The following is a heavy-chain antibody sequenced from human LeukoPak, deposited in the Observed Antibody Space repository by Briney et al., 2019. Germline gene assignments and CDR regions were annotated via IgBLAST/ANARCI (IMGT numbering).Heavy chain of an antibody. J-gene: IGHJ5*02. CDR3: ARGGYSYGYGWFDP. D-gene: IGHD5-18*01. V-gene: IGHV3-48*03. CDR2: ISSSGSTI. CDR1: GFTFSSYE. Sequence: PGGSLRLSCAASGFTFSSYEMNWVRQAPGKGLEWVSYISSSGSTIYYADSVKGRFTISRDNAKNSLYLQMNSLRAEDTAAYYCARGGYSYGYGWFDPWGQGTLVTVSS.